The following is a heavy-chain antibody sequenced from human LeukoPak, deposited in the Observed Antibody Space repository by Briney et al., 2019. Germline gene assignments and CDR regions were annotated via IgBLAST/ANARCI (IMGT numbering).Heavy chain of an antibody. CDR1: GYTFTSYD. D-gene: IGHD4-17*01. Sequence: EASVKVSCKASGYTFTSYDINWVRQATGQGLEWMGWISAYNGNTNYAQKLQGRVTMTTDTSTSTAYMELRSLRSDDTAVYYCARELRNDSGDYWGQGTLVTVSS. V-gene: IGHV1-18*01. CDR3: ARELRNDSGDY. CDR2: ISAYNGNT. J-gene: IGHJ4*02.